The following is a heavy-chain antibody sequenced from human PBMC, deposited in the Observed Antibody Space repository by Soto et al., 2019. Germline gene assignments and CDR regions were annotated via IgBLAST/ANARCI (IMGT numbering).Heavy chain of an antibody. V-gene: IGHV3-21*01. CDR1: GFTFSSYS. J-gene: IGHJ3*02. D-gene: IGHD5-18*01. CDR2: ISSSSSYI. CDR3: ARDTGYSYGIGDAFDI. Sequence: GGSLRLSCAASGFTFSSYSMNWVRQAPGKGLEWVSSISSSSSYIYYADSVKGRFTISRDNAKNSLYLQMNSLRAEDTAVYYCARDTGYSYGIGDAFDIWGQGTMVTVS.